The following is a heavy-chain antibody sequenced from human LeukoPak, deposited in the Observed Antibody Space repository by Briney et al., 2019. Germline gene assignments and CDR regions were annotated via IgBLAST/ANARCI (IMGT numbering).Heavy chain of an antibody. D-gene: IGHD6-13*01. CDR3: ASPGYSSSWGYFDY. CDR2: IYYSGST. J-gene: IGHJ4*02. CDR1: GGSISSYY. Sequence: SETLSLTCTVSGGSISSYYWSWIRQPPGKGLEWIGYIYYSGSTNYNPSLKSRVTISVDTSKNQFSLKLSSVTAADTAVYYCASPGYSSSWGYFDYWGQGTLVTVSS. V-gene: IGHV4-59*08.